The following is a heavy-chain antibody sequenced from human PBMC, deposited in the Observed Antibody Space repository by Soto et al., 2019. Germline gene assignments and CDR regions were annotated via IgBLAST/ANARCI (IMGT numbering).Heavy chain of an antibody. J-gene: IGHJ4*02. Sequence: GGSLRLSCAASGFTFSGYSVNWVRQAPGKGLEWVSYISSGSRTIYYAESVKGRFTVSRDNARNSQYLQMNSLRDEDMAVYYCAREDILGVRSFDYWGQGTLVTVSS. D-gene: IGHD3-9*01. CDR1: GFTFSGYS. V-gene: IGHV3-48*02. CDR2: ISSGSRTI. CDR3: AREDILGVRSFDY.